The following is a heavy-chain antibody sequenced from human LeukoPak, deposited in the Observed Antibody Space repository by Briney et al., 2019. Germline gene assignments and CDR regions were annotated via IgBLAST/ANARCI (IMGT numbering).Heavy chain of an antibody. Sequence: GASVKVSCKXSGYTFTSDDINWVRQATGQGLEWMGWMNPNSGNTGYAQKFQGRVTMTRNTSISTAYMELSSLRSEDTAVYYCARGLKAAAGPPFFVYWGQGTLVTVSS. D-gene: IGHD6-13*01. CDR1: GYTFTSDD. CDR2: MNPNSGNT. V-gene: IGHV1-8*01. J-gene: IGHJ4*02. CDR3: ARGLKAAAGPPFFVY.